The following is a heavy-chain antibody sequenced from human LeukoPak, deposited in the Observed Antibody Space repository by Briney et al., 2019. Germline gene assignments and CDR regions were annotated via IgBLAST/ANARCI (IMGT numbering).Heavy chain of an antibody. V-gene: IGHV1-8*01. CDR3: ARGLLKQLLDH. CDR1: GYTFTSYD. D-gene: IGHD6-13*01. CDR2: MNPNSGNT. J-gene: IGHJ4*02. Sequence: ASVKVSCKASGYTFTSYDINWVRQATGQGLKWMGWMNPNSGNTGHAQKFQGRVTMTRDTSISTAYMELSSLRSEDTAVYYCARGLLKQLLDHWGQGTLVTVSS.